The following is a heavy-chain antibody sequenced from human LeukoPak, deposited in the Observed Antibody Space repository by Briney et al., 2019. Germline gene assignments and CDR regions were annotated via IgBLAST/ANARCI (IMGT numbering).Heavy chain of an antibody. CDR3: ASGGYSGYDDAFDI. CDR2: IYHSGST. Sequence: SETLSLTCAVSGGSISSGGYSWSWIRQPPGKGLEWIGYIYHSGSTYYNPSLKSRVTISVDRSKNQFSLKLSSVTAADTAVYYCASGGYSGYDDAFDIWGQGTMVTVSS. CDR1: GGSISSGGYS. D-gene: IGHD5-12*01. J-gene: IGHJ3*02. V-gene: IGHV4-30-2*01.